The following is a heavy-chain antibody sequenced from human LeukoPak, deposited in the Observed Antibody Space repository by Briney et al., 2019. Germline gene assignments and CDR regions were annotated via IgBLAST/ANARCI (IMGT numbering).Heavy chain of an antibody. CDR3: ARGIVVLSGAAPFDF. CDR2: IYFAGSP. CDR1: GGSISSGDYY. D-gene: IGHD3-22*01. J-gene: IGHJ4*02. V-gene: IGHV4-30-4*08. Sequence: SQTLSLTCTVSGGSISSGDYYWSWIRQPPGKGLEWIGSIYFAGSPFFRPSLKSRLTLSLDTSKNQFSMRLSSVTAADTALYYCARGIVVLSGAAPFDFWGQGALVTVSS.